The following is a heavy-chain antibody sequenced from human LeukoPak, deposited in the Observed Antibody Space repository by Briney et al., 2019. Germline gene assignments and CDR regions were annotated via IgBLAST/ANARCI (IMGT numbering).Heavy chain of an antibody. J-gene: IGHJ4*02. Sequence: PGGSLRLSCAVSGFTFSSYAMTWVRQAPGKGLEWVSTISASAGSTYYADSVKGRFSISRDNSKNTLYLQMSSLRAEDTAVYYCAKDPHAGVFGVVIASIDYWGQGTLVTVSS. CDR2: ISASAGST. D-gene: IGHD3-3*01. CDR1: GFTFSSYA. V-gene: IGHV3-23*01. CDR3: AKDPHAGVFGVVIASIDY.